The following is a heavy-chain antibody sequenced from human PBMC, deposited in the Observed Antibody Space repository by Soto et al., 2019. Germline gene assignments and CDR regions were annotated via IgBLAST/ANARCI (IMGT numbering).Heavy chain of an antibody. Sequence: QVQLQQWGAGLLKPSQTLSLTCAVYGGSFSGDYWSWIRKPPGKGLEWIGEINHSGSSNNNPSLMRPVTIAVDTPKIQFSLKLIAVTAADTAVYYCARFVRGRTRRGNYMDVGGKGTTVTVS. D-gene: IGHD1-26*01. V-gene: IGHV4-34*01. CDR3: ARFVRGRTRRGNYMDV. CDR1: GGSFSGDY. CDR2: INHSGSS. J-gene: IGHJ6*03.